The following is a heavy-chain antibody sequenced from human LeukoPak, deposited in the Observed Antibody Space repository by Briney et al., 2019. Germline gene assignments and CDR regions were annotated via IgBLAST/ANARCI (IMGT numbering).Heavy chain of an antibody. Sequence: SETLSLTCTVSGGSISSGDYYWRWIRQPPGKGLEWIGYIYYSGSTYYNPSLKSRFTISVDTSKNQFSLKLSSVTAADTAVYYCASSIAAAGTSFDYWGQGTLVTVS. CDR1: GGSISSGDYY. CDR2: IYYSGST. V-gene: IGHV4-30-4*01. J-gene: IGHJ4*02. CDR3: ASSIAAAGTSFDY. D-gene: IGHD6-13*01.